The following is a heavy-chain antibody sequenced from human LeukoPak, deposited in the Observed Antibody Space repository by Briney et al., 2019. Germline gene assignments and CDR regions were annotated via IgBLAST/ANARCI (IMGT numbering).Heavy chain of an antibody. V-gene: IGHV3-23*01. J-gene: IGHJ4*02. CDR3: AKVTYDYVWGSYEN. CDR2: LSGSGEST. D-gene: IGHD3-16*01. Sequence: GGSLRLSCVASGFTFRSYVLSWVRQAPGKGLEGVSALSGSGESTYYVDAVKGRFTISRDNSKNTVHLQMNGLRAEDTAVYHCAKVTYDYVWGSYENWGQGTLVTVSS. CDR1: GFTFRSYV.